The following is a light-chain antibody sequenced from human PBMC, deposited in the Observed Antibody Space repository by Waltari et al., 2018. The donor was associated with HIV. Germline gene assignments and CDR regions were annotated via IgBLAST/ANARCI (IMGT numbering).Light chain of an antibody. J-gene: IGLJ2*01. Sequence: SSEVTQDPTVSVALGQTVRITCQGDSLRNYFPSWYQQKPGQAPVLVIYGENNRPSGIPDRFSGSTSGNTASLIITRAQAEDEAGYYCNSRDSSGNRLVVFGGGTKLTVL. CDR3: NSRDSSGNRLVV. CDR2: GEN. V-gene: IGLV3-19*01. CDR1: SLRNYF.